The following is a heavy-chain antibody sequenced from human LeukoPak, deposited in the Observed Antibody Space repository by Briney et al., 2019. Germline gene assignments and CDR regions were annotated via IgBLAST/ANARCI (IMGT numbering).Heavy chain of an antibody. V-gene: IGHV3-30*18. CDR1: GFTFSSYG. Sequence: PGRSLRLSCAASGFTFSSYGMHWVRQAPGKGLEWVAVISYDGSNKYYADSVKGRFTISRDNSKNTLYLQMNSLRAEDTAVYYCAKDFTHSYGDYNRGWEDYWGQGTLVTVSS. CDR3: AKDFTHSYGDYNRGWEDY. D-gene: IGHD4-17*01. CDR2: ISYDGSNK. J-gene: IGHJ4*02.